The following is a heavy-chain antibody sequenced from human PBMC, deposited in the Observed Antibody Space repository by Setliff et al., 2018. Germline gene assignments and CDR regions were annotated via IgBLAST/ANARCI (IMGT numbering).Heavy chain of an antibody. J-gene: IGHJ5*02. CDR1: GYSITNGYY. D-gene: IGHD3-22*01. V-gene: IGHV4-38-2*01. Sequence: SETLSLTCVVSGYSITNGYYWGWIRQPPGKGLEWIGSISHGGDTSYNPSLQSRVAISVDTSKNQFSLKLSSVTAADTAVYYCVRRTYYYDTSPMGWFDPWGQGILVTVSS. CDR3: VRRTYYYDTSPMGWFDP. CDR2: ISHGGDT.